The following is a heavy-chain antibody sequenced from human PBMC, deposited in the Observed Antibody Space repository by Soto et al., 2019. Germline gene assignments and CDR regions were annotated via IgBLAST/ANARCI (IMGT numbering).Heavy chain of an antibody. D-gene: IGHD3-9*01. J-gene: IGHJ4*02. V-gene: IGHV3-30*14. Sequence: QPGGSLRLSCAGSGVTFRGYAVHWVRQTPGKGLEWVTVISDDGSKTYYADSVKGRFSVSRDDSTNMVFLQMSSLRSEDTAVYHCARAYQLTYYFDDWGPGTPVTSPQ. CDR3: ARAYQLTYYFDD. CDR1: GVTFRGYA. CDR2: ISDDGSKT.